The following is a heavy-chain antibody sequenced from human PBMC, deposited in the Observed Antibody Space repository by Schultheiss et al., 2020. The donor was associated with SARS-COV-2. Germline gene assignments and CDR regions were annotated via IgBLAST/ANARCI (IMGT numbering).Heavy chain of an antibody. CDR2: INHGGST. Sequence: SETLSLTCAVSGYSISSGYYWSWIRQPPGKGLEWIGEINHGGSTNYNPSLKSRVTISVDTSKNQFSLKLSSVTAADTAVYYCARGGEYSSSSEPFDIWAKGQWSPSPQ. D-gene: IGHD6-6*01. J-gene: IGHJ3*02. CDR3: ARGGEYSSSSEPFDI. CDR1: GYSISSGYY. V-gene: IGHV4-34*01.